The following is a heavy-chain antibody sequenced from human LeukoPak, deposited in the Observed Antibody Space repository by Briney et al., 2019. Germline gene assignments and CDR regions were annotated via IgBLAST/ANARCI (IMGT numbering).Heavy chain of an antibody. CDR1: GYSFTSYW. CDR3: ARQNPYYGSGSYSYNWFDP. D-gene: IGHD3-10*01. Sequence: GESPKISCKGSGYSFTSYWIGWVRQMPGKGLEWMGIIYPGDFDTRYSPSFQGQVTISADKSISTAYLQWSSLKASDTAMYYCARQNPYYGSGSYSYNWFDPWGQGTLVTVSS. CDR2: IYPGDFDT. J-gene: IGHJ5*02. V-gene: IGHV5-51*01.